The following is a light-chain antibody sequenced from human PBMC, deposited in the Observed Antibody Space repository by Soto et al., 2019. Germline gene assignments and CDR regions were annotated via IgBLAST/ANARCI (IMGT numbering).Light chain of an antibody. Sequence: QSVLTQPRSVSGSPGQSVTISCTGTSSDVGRYNYVSWYQHHPGKAPKLIIYEVNQWPSGISYRFSGSKSGNTASLTISGLQAADEADYFCSSFTSSMTNVFGSGTKVTVL. V-gene: IGLV2-14*01. J-gene: IGLJ1*01. CDR1: SSDVGRYNY. CDR3: SSFTSSMTNV. CDR2: EVN.